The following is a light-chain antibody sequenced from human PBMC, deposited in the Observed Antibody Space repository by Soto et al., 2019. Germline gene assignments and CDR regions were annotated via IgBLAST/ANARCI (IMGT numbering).Light chain of an antibody. CDR2: KAS. Sequence: IQLTQSPSSLSASVGDRVTITCRASQAIRSALGWYQQKPGKVPKLLIYKASTLKSGVPSRFSGSGSGTEFTLTISSLQPDDFATYYCQHYNSYSEAFGQGTKV. J-gene: IGKJ1*01. CDR1: QAIRSA. CDR3: QHYNSYSEA. V-gene: IGKV1-5*03.